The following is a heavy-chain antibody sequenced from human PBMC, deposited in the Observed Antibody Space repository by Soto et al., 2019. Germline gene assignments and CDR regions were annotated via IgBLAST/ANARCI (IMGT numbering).Heavy chain of an antibody. CDR2: IRHKSSAI. CDR1: GFTFSNYA. Sequence: EVQLVESAGCLLQPAGSLRLSCAASGFTFSNYAMNCVRHATGTGMEWVSYIRHKSSAIYHADYVKGRITIDRDTAKISLYLHMNTPEDADAAVYYCASDPYPSTTVTMMDYWGQGTLVTVSS. D-gene: IGHD3-22*01. V-gene: IGHV3-48*02. J-gene: IGHJ4*02. CDR3: ASDPYPSTTVTMMDY.